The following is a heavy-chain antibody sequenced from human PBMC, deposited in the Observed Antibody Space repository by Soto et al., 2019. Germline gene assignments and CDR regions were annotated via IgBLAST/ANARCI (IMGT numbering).Heavy chain of an antibody. D-gene: IGHD3-22*01. Sequence: PSETLSLTCTVSGGSISSYYWSWIRQPPGKGLEWIGYIYHSGSPYYNPSLKSRVTISVDRSKNQFSLKLSSVTAADTAVYYCARGPPNSIWGQGTLVTVSS. CDR1: GGSISSYY. CDR3: ARGPPNSI. V-gene: IGHV4-59*12. CDR2: IYHSGSP. J-gene: IGHJ4*02.